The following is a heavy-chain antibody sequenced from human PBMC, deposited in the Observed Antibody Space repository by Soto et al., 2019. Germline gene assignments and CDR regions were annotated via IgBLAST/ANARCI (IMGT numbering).Heavy chain of an antibody. D-gene: IGHD1-26*01. J-gene: IGHJ4*01. CDR2: IYYSGST. CDR1: GGSISSCGYY. Sequence: PPETLSLTCTVSGGSISSCGYYRIWIRQHPGKGLEWIGYIYYSGSTYYNPSLKSRVTISVDKSINTAYLQWRSLRASDTAMYYCARLGREEWELRGIDHWGHGTLVTVSS. CDR3: ARLGREEWELRGIDH. V-gene: IGHV4-31*03.